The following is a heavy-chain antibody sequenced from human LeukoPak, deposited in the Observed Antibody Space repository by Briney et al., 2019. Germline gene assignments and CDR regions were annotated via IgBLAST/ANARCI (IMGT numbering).Heavy chain of an antibody. Sequence: GRSLRPSCAVSGFTFTSYAMSWVRQAPGKGLEWHAVIRCGGGGTYYADSVKGRFTISRDNPKNTLYLQMNSLRAEDTAVYYCAKGEQWLVLYFQHWGQGTLVTVSS. CDR2: IRCGGGGT. J-gene: IGHJ1*01. D-gene: IGHD6-19*01. CDR1: GFTFTSYA. CDR3: AKGEQWLVLYFQH. V-gene: IGHV3-23*01.